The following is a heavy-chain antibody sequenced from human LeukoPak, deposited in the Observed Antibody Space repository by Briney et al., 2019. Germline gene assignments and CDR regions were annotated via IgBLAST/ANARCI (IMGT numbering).Heavy chain of an antibody. CDR1: GFTVSSNY. CDR3: ARGSDSSLDAFDI. CDR2: IYSGGST. J-gene: IGHJ3*02. V-gene: IGHV3-66*02. Sequence: PGGSLRLSCAASGFTVSSNYMSWVRQAPGKGLEWVSVIYSGGSTYYADSVKGRFTISRDNSKNTLYLQMNSLRAEDTAVYYCARGSDSSLDAFDIWGQGTMVTVSS. D-gene: IGHD3-22*01.